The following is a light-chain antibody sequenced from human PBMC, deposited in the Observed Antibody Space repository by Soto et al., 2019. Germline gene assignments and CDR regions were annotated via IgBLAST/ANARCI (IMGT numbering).Light chain of an antibody. J-gene: IGLJ1*01. CDR1: SSDVGNYNY. Sequence: QSARTQPGSVSGSPAQSITISCTETSSDVGNYNYVSWYQQHPGKAPQLMIFQVSNRASGVSNRFSGSKSGDTASLTISGLQAEDEADYYCSSYTTSSTLYVFGTGTKVTVL. V-gene: IGLV2-14*01. CDR2: QVS. CDR3: SSYTTSSTLYV.